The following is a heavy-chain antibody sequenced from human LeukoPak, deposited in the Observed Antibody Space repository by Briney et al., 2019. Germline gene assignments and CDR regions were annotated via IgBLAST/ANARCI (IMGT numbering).Heavy chain of an antibody. CDR2: ISAYNGNT. CDR1: GYTFTSYG. V-gene: IGHV1-18*01. Sequence: ASVKVPCKASGYTFTSYGISWVRQAPGQGLEWMGWISAYNGNTNYAQKLQGRVTMTTDTSTSTAYMELRSLRSDDTAVYYCARGLPTIEYSRPYNWFDPWGQGTLVTVSS. D-gene: IGHD6-6*01. J-gene: IGHJ5*02. CDR3: ARGLPTIEYSRPYNWFDP.